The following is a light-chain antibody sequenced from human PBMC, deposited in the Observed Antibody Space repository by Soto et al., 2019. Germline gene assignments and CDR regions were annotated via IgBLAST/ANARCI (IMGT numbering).Light chain of an antibody. CDR2: DAS. CDR3: QQYNSYPIT. CDR1: QSISSW. J-gene: IGKJ5*01. V-gene: IGKV1-5*01. Sequence: DIQMTQSPSTLSASVGDRVTITCRASQSISSWLAWYQQKPGKAPKLLIYDASSLESGVQSRFSGSGSGTEFTVTISSLQPDDFTTYYCQQYNSYPITFGHGTRLEIK.